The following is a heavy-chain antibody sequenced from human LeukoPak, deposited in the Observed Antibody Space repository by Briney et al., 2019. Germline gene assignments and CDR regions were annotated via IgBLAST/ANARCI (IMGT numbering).Heavy chain of an antibody. CDR3: ARDDLIFGVVPYAFDI. J-gene: IGHJ3*02. CDR2: INPNSGGT. V-gene: IGHV1-2*02. D-gene: IGHD3-3*01. CDR1: EYTFTGYY. Sequence: ASVKVSCTASEYTFTGYYMHWVRQAPGQGLEWMGWINPNSGGTNYAQKFQGRVTMTRDASISTAYMELSRLRSDDTAVYYCARDDLIFGVVPYAFDIWGQGTMVTVSS.